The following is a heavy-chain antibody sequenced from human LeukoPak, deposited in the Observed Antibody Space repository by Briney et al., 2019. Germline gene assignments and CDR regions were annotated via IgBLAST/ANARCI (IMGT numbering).Heavy chain of an antibody. V-gene: IGHV1-69*13. CDR3: ARDHLDCSGGSCYYGGEDY. CDR1: GGTFSSYA. Sequence: SVKVSCKASGGTFSSYAISWVRQAPEQGLEWMGGIIPIFGTANYAQKFQGRVTITADESTSTAYMELSSLRSEDTAVYYCARDHLDCSGGSCYYGGEDYWGQGTLVTVSS. CDR2: IIPIFGTA. J-gene: IGHJ4*02. D-gene: IGHD2-15*01.